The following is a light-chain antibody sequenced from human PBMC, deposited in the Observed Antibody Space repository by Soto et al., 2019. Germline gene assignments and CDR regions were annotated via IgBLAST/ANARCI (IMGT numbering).Light chain of an antibody. Sequence: EIVLTQSPGTLSLSPGERATLSCRASQSVSSSYLAWFQQKPGQAPRLLIYGASGRATGIPDRFSGSGSGTEFTLTISRLEPEDFAVYYCQQYGTSPIFTFRPGTKVDIK. CDR1: QSVSSSY. V-gene: IGKV3-20*01. J-gene: IGKJ3*01. CDR3: QQYGTSPIFT. CDR2: GAS.